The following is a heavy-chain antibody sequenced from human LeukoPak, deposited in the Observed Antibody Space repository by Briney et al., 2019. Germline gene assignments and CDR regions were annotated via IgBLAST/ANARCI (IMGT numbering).Heavy chain of an antibody. CDR1: GYTFTSYG. J-gene: IGHJ5*02. D-gene: IGHD6-13*01. Sequence: ASVKVSCKASGYTFTSYGISWVRQAPGQGLEWMGWISAYNGNTNYAQKLQGRVTMTIDTSTSTAYMELRSLRSDDTAVYYCARGGDSSSWYNRFDPWGQGTLVTVSS. CDR3: ARGGDSSSWYNRFDP. V-gene: IGHV1-18*01. CDR2: ISAYNGNT.